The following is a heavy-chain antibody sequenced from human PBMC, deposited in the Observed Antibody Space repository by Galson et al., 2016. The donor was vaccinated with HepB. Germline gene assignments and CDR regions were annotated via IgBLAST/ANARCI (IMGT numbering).Heavy chain of an antibody. D-gene: IGHD6-6*01. CDR1: GFTFSTSG. J-gene: IGHJ3*01. CDR3: ARELVRSAFDP. CDR2: ISSSISTI. V-gene: IGHV3-48*02. Sequence: SLRLSCAGSGFTFSTSGLNWVRQAPGKGLQWISYISSSISTIYYADSVVGRFTISRDNAKNSVYLQMDNLRDEDTGVYYCARELVRSAFDPWGQGTLVTVSS.